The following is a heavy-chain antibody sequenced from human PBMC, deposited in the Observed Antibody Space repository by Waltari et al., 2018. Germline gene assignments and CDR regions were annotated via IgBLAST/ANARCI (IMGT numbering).Heavy chain of an antibody. Sequence: EVQLVESGGGLVQPGGSLRLSCAASGFTFSSYWMSWVRQAPGKGLEWVANINHDGSGKYYVDSVKCRFTISRDNAKNSLSLHMNSLRAEDTAVYYCARGRDGYSEDAFDIWGQGTMVTVSS. CDR2: INHDGSGK. D-gene: IGHD5-18*01. CDR3: ARGRDGYSEDAFDI. J-gene: IGHJ3*02. V-gene: IGHV3-7*01. CDR1: GFTFSSYW.